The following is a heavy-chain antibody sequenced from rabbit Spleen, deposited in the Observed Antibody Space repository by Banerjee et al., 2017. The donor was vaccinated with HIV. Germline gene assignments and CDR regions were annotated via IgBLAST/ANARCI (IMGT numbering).Heavy chain of an antibody. D-gene: IGHD5-1*01. CDR1: GFDFSSYY. J-gene: IGHJ4*01. V-gene: IGHV1S45*01. CDR3: VRESPYSSYSW. Sequence: QEQLVESGGGLVKPGGSLKLSCKASGFDFSSYYMNWVRLAPGKGLEWIGCIYTSDDSTYYATWAKGRFTISKTSSTTVTLQMTSLTAAETATYFCVRESPYSSYSWWGPGTLVTVS. CDR2: IYTSDDST.